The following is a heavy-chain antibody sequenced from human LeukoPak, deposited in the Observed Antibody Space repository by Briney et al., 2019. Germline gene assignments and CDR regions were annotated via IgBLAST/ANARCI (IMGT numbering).Heavy chain of an antibody. CDR1: GFTFGRYI. CDR2: ISPTSIYI. V-gene: IGHV3-21*01. Sequence: PGGSLRLSCEASGFTFGRYIMNWVRQAPGKGLEWVSAISPTSIYIYYGDSVRGRFTISRDTAKNALYLKMNSLRAEDTAVFYCARDLLYGAARGSFALWGQGTMVTVSS. J-gene: IGHJ3*01. CDR3: ARDLLYGAARGSFAL. D-gene: IGHD3-10*01.